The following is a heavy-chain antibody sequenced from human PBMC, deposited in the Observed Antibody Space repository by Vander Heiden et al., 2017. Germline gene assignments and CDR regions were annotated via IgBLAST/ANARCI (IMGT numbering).Heavy chain of an antibody. Sequence: EVQVVVSGGALVQPGGSLRLSCATSGFTDIASYMSWVRQAPGKGLEWVSVICSGDTTNYADSVKGRFTISRDSSKNTLFLQMNSLRVEDTGVYYCARGRDSAKLGYWGQGTMVTVSS. J-gene: IGHJ4*02. V-gene: IGHV3-53*01. CDR1: GFTDIASY. D-gene: IGHD3-16*01. CDR3: ARGRDSAKLGY. CDR2: ICSGDTT.